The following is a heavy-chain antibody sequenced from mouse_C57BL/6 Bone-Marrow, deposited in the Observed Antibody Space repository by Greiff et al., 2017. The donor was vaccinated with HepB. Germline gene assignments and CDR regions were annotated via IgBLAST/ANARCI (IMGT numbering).Heavy chain of an antibody. CDR3: ARSSWFAY. CDR1: GYSFTGYY. V-gene: IGHV1-42*01. CDR2: INPSTGGT. Sequence: EVHLVESGPELVKPGASVKISCKASGYSFTGYYMNWVKQSPEKSLEWIGEINPSTGGTTYNQKFKAKATLTVDKSSSTAYMQLKSLTSEDSAVYYCARSSWFAYWGQGTLVTVSA. J-gene: IGHJ3*01.